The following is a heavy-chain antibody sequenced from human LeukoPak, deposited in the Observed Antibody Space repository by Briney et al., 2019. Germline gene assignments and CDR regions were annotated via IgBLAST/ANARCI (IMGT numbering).Heavy chain of an antibody. CDR1: GYRFTTYW. V-gene: IGHV5-51*01. CDR3: ARHLGIQLWSHSLDY. Sequence: GESLQISCQGSGYRFTTYWIGWVRQMPGKGLEWMGIIYPGDSDTRYSPSLQGQVTISADKSISTAYLQWSSLKASDTAMYYCARHLGIQLWSHSLDYWGQGTLVTVSS. J-gene: IGHJ4*02. D-gene: IGHD5-18*01. CDR2: IYPGDSDT.